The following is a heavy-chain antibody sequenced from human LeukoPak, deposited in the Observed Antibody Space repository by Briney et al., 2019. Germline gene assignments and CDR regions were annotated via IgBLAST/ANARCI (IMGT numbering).Heavy chain of an antibody. CDR3: ARAVCSGGDCYHFDH. Sequence: SETLSLTCTVSGASISSNYWSWIRQPAGKGLEWIGRLCTGGNTNYNPSLKSRVTMSIDTSKNQFSLKLNSVTAADTAVYYCARAVCSGGDCYHFDHWGQGTLVTVSS. V-gene: IGHV4-4*07. CDR2: LCTGGNT. CDR1: GASISSNY. J-gene: IGHJ4*02. D-gene: IGHD2-15*01.